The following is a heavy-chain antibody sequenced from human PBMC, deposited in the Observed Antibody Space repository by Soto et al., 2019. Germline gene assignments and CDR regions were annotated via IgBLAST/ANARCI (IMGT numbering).Heavy chain of an antibody. CDR3: AGSTYYYDSSGYSERY. J-gene: IGHJ4*02. V-gene: IGHV1-69*12. Sequence: QVQLVQSGAEVKKPGSSVKVSCKASGGTFSSYAISWVRQAPGQGLEWMGGIIPIFGTANYAQKFQGRVTITADESTSTAYMELSSLSSEDTAVYYCAGSTYYYDSSGYSERYWGQGTLVTVSS. D-gene: IGHD3-22*01. CDR1: GGTFSSYA. CDR2: IIPIFGTA.